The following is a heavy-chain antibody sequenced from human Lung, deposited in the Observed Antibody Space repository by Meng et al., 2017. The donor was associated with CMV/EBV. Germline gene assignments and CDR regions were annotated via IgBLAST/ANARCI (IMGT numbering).Heavy chain of an antibody. V-gene: IGHV4-4*02. CDR1: GDSITNHNW. Sequence: QVQLREAAPALVKPSEPLSLTCAVSGDSITNHNWWAWVRQPPGKGLEWIGEIPHRGSSAYNPSLKSRVSMSIDKSKNQFSLKLTSVTAADTAVYHCLRRSGGSVWGQGTLVTVSS. CDR3: LRRSGGSV. J-gene: IGHJ1*01. CDR2: IPHRGSS. D-gene: IGHD3-10*01.